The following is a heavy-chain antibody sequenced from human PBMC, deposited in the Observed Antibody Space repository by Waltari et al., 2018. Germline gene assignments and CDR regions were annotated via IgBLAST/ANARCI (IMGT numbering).Heavy chain of an antibody. CDR1: GFTFSSYW. D-gene: IGHD6-13*01. J-gene: IGHJ4*02. CDR2: IKQDGSEK. V-gene: IGHV3-7*01. CDR3: ARTFRGSSWPFDY. Sequence: EVQLVESGGGLVQPGGSLRLSCAASGFTFSSYWMSWVRQAPGKGLEWVANIKQDGSEKYYVDSVKGRFTISRDNDKNSLYLQMNSLRAEDTAVYYCARTFRGSSWPFDYWGQGTLVTVSS.